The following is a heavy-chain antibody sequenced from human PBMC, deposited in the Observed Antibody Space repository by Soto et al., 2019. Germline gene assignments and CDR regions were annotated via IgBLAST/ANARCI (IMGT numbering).Heavy chain of an antibody. CDR1: GGTFNSYG. CDR3: ARVRVIRGVIPSHFGL. D-gene: IGHD3-10*01. J-gene: IGHJ4*02. CDR2: IIPLYGTV. V-gene: IGHV1-69*06. Sequence: QAHLAQSGAEVKKPGSSVTVSCKASGGTFNSYGISWVRQAPGQGLDWMGVIIPLYGTVNYAQKFQGRVTRTADKSTSTAYMDLNSLRSADTAVYYCARVRVIRGVIPSHFGLWGQGTQVTVSS.